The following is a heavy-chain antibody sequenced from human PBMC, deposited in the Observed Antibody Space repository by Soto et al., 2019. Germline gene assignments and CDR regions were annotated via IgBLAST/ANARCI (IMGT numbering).Heavy chain of an antibody. CDR1: GFTFSNYG. CDR2: ILNDGSNR. V-gene: IGHV3-33*01. CDR3: ARDDEYSGNGMDV. Sequence: QVQLVESGGGVVQPGRSLRLSCAASGFTFSNYGMHWVRQAPGKGLEWVAVILNDGSNRYHADSVKDRFTISRDNSKNMLYLQMNSLSAEDTAVYYCARDDEYSGNGMDVWGQGTMVTVS. J-gene: IGHJ6*02. D-gene: IGHD3-10*01.